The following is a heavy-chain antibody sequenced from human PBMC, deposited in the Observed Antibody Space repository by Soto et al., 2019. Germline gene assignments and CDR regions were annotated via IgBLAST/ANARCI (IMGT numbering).Heavy chain of an antibody. CDR1: GFTFSDAW. D-gene: IGHD2-15*01. V-gene: IGHV3-15*01. CDR3: TTDLWRIAVVVGSTGYFNP. J-gene: IGHJ5*02. CDR2: IKSKSDGGTT. Sequence: GSLRLSCAASGFTFSDAWMSWVRQAPGKVLDWVGRIKSKSDGGTTEYAAPVRGRFTISRDDSKNTLYLQMNSLKTEDTAVYYCTTDLWRIAVVVGSTGYFNPWGQGXPVTVSS.